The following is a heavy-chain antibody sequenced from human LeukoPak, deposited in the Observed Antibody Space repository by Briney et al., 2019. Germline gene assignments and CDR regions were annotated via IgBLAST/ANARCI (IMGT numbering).Heavy chain of an antibody. V-gene: IGHV3-33*01. CDR3: TRYNNAHFDY. D-gene: IGHD1-14*01. Sequence: GGSLRLSCAGSGFTFGGYGMHWFRQTPGKGLEWVAVIAYDGSRAFYADSVKGRFTISRDNSKNTMSVQMDDLRAEDTAVYYCTRYNNAHFDYWGQGTLVTVSS. J-gene: IGHJ4*02. CDR1: GFTFGGYG. CDR2: IAYDGSRA.